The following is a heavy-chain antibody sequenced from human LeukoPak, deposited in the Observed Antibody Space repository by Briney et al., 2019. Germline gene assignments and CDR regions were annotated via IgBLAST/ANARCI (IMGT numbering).Heavy chain of an antibody. CDR1: GGSFFGSH. V-gene: IGHV4-34*01. D-gene: IGHD4-23*01. CDR3: ARDPTTVVTLPYYFDF. J-gene: IGHJ4*02. CDR2: INHSGRT. Sequence: SETLSLTCAVSGGSFFGSHWNWIRQSPEKGLEWSGEINHSGRTNYNPSLKRRGTISVDTSKSQFFLKLTSVTAADTAVYYCARDPTTVVTLPYYFDFWGQGTLVTVSA.